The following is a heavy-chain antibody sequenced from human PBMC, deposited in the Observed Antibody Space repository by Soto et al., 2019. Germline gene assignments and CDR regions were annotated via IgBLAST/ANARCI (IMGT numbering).Heavy chain of an antibody. V-gene: IGHV4-39*01. CDR1: GGSISSSSYY. Sequence: QLQLQESGPGLVKPSETLSLTCTVSGGSISSSSYYWGWIRQPPGKGLEWIGSIYYSGSTYYNPSLPSRVTISVDTSKNQFSLKLSSVTAADTAVYYCARTVDTANYDYWGQGTLVTVSS. J-gene: IGHJ4*02. D-gene: IGHD5-18*01. CDR2: IYYSGST. CDR3: ARTVDTANYDY.